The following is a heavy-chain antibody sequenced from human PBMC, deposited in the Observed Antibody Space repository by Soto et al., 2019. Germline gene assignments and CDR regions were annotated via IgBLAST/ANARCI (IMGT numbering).Heavy chain of an antibody. CDR3: ARGYCSGGSCRGAFDI. D-gene: IGHD2-15*01. V-gene: IGHV1-2*04. Sequence: ASVKVSCKTSGYTFNTYGINWVRQAPGQGLEWMGWINPNSGGTNYAQKFQGWVTMTRDTSISTAYMELSRLRSDDTAVYYCARGYCSGGSCRGAFDIWGQGTMVTVSS. CDR2: INPNSGGT. CDR1: GYTFNTYG. J-gene: IGHJ3*02.